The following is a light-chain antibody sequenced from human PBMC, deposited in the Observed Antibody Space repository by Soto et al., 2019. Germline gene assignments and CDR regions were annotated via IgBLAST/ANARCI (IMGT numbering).Light chain of an antibody. V-gene: IGKV3-20*01. Sequence: EIVLTQSPGTLSLSPVERATLSCRASQSVSSSYLAWYQQKPGQAPRLLIYGASSRATGIPGRFSGSGSGTDFTLTISRLEPEDFAVYYCQQYGSSPLTFGGGTKVDIK. CDR2: GAS. CDR3: QQYGSSPLT. CDR1: QSVSSSY. J-gene: IGKJ4*01.